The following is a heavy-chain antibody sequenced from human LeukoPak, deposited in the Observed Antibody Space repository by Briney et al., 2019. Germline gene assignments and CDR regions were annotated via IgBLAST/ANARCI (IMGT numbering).Heavy chain of an antibody. CDR3: ASQGHCSGGSHDAFDI. J-gene: IGHJ3*02. D-gene: IGHD2-15*01. CDR1: GYSFTSYW. Sequence: GESLKISCKGSGYSFTSYWIGWVRQMPGRGLEWMGIIYPGDSDTRYSPSFQGQVTISADKSISTAYLQWSSLKASDTAMYYCASQGHCSGGSHDAFDIWGQGTMVTVSS. V-gene: IGHV5-51*01. CDR2: IYPGDSDT.